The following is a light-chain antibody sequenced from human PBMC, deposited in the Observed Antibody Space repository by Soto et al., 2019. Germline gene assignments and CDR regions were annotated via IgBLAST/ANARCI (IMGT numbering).Light chain of an antibody. J-gene: IGKJ3*01. V-gene: IGKV3-11*01. Sequence: EIVLTQSPATLSLSPGERATLSCRASQSVSSYLAWYQQRPGQPPRLLIYDASNRATGIPARFSGSGSGTAFPLTISSLEPEDFAIYYCQQRSGWPPLFTFGPGTKVDI. CDR3: QQRSGWPPLFT. CDR2: DAS. CDR1: QSVSSY.